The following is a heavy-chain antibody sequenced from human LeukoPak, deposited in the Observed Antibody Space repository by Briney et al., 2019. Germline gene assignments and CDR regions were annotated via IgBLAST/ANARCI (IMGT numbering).Heavy chain of an antibody. CDR2: IYYSGST. CDR1: GGSISSSSYY. J-gene: IGHJ4*02. CDR3: ARIGDIAVAYYFDY. V-gene: IGHV4-39*01. D-gene: IGHD6-19*01. Sequence: SETLSLTCTVPGGSISSSSYYWGWIRQPPGKGLEWLGSIYYSGSTYYNPSLKSRVTISVDTSKNQFSLKLSSVTAADTAVYYCARIGDIAVAYYFDYWGQGTLVTVSS.